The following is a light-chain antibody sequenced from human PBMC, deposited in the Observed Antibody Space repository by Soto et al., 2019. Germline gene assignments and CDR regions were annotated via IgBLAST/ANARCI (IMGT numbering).Light chain of an antibody. Sequence: QSALTQPASVSGSPGQSITISCTGTSSDVGGYNYVSWYQQHPGKAPKLMIYENYKRPSGVSDRFSGSKSGNTASLTISGLQAEDEADYYCCSYAGSDNWAFGGGTKLTVL. CDR2: ENY. CDR1: SSDVGGYNY. CDR3: CSYAGSDNWA. J-gene: IGLJ3*02. V-gene: IGLV2-23*01.